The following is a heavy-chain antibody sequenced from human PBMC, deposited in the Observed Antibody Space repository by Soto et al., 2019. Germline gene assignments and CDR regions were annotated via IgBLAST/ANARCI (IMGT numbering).Heavy chain of an antibody. CDR1: GGSISSGDYY. CDR2: IYYSGST. Sequence: TVSLTCTVSGGSISSGDYYWSWIRQPPGKGLEWIGYIYYSGSTYYNPSLKSRVTISVDTSKNQFSLKLSSVTAADTAAYYCARGKVVVVAATRVPPPKDNWFDPWGQGTLVTVSS. J-gene: IGHJ5*02. D-gene: IGHD2-15*01. CDR3: ARGKVVVVAATRVPPPKDNWFDP. V-gene: IGHV4-30-4*01.